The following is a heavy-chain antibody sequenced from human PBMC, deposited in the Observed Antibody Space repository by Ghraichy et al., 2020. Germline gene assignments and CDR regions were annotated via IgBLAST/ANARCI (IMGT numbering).Heavy chain of an antibody. CDR1: GGSISSGSHY. Sequence: SETLSLTCTASGGSISSGSHYWGWIRQSPGKGLEWIGTISHSASTYYNPSLKSRVIMSADTSKNQFSLKLSSVTAADTAVYYCARVIVRITMIPLIIRLDPWGQGTLVTVSS. CDR2: ISHSAST. D-gene: IGHD3-22*01. J-gene: IGHJ5*02. CDR3: ARVIVRITMIPLIIRLDP. V-gene: IGHV4-39*01.